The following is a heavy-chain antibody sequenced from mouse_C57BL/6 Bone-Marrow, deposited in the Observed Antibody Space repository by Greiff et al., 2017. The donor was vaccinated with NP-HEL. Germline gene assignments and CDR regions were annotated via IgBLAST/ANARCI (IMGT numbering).Heavy chain of an antibody. CDR2: IDPNSGGT. J-gene: IGHJ1*03. Sequence: QVQLQQPGADLVKPGASVKRSCKASGYTFTSYWMHWVKQRPGRGLEWIGRIDPNSGGTKFNEKFKTKATLTVDKPSSTAYMQLSSLTSEDSAVYYCARYYYGSRGWYFDVWGTGTTVTVSS. D-gene: IGHD1-1*01. CDR3: ARYYYGSRGWYFDV. CDR1: GYTFTSYW. V-gene: IGHV1-72*01.